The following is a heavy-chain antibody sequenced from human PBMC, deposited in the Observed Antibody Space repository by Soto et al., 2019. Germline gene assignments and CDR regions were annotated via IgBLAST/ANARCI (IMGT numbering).Heavy chain of an antibody. CDR3: AVPYQYCSATSCEDSYYYYGMDV. CDR1: GGPFRCPY. CDR2: TINRGST. J-gene: IGHJ6*02. V-gene: IGHV4-34*12. Sequence: PPETLERTCAVSGGPFRCPYWRWIRQPPGTVLEWTGETINRGSTNHNPHLKSRVTISVDTSKNRFSLKLSSVTAADTAAYYCAVPYQYCSATSCEDSYYYYGMDVWGQGTTVT. D-gene: IGHD2-2*01.